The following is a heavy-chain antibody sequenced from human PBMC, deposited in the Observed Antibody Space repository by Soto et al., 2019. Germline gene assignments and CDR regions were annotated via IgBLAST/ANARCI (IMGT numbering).Heavy chain of an antibody. J-gene: IGHJ4*02. D-gene: IGHD4-17*01. CDR3: TRGGYGDYVFDS. CDR1: GFTFSSYA. Sequence: VGSLSLSCAASGFTFSSYAMSWVRQAPGKGLEWVSTINGLGDSTYYADSVRGRFTISRDISKNTLYLQMSSVRAEDTAIYYCTRGGYGDYVFDSWGQGTLVTVSS. CDR2: INGLGDST. V-gene: IGHV3-23*01.